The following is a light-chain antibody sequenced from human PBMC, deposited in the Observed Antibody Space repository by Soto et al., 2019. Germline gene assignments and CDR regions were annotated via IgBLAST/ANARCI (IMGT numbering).Light chain of an antibody. CDR1: YSTIGSKT. Sequence: QSVLTQPPSASGTPGQRVTISCSGSYSTIGSKTLNWYQHLPGSAPKLLIYTSNQLPSGVPDRFSGSKSGTSASLAISGLQPEDEADYYCAAWNDSLNGVVFGGGTKLTVL. CDR3: AAWNDSLNGVV. V-gene: IGLV1-44*01. CDR2: TSN. J-gene: IGLJ3*02.